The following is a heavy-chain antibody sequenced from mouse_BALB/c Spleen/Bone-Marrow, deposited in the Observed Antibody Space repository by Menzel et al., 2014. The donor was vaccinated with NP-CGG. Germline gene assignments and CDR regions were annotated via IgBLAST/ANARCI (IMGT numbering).Heavy chain of an antibody. J-gene: IGHJ4*01. CDR1: GYAFTNYL. V-gene: IGHV1-54*01. CDR3: ARSGYYGGNYAMDY. D-gene: IGHD1-1*01. CDR2: INPGSGGT. Sequence: QVQLQQSGAELVRPGTSVKVSCKASGYAFTNYLIEWVKQRPGQGLEWIGVINPGSGGTNYNEKFKGKATLTADKSSSTAYMQLSSLTSDDSAVYFCARSGYYGGNYAMDYWGQGTSVTVSS.